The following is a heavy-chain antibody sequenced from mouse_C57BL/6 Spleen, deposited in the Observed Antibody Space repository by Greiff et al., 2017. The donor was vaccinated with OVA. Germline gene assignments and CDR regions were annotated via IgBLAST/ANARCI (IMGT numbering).Heavy chain of an antibody. Sequence: QVQLQQSGAELVRPGSSVKLSCKASGYTFTSYWMDWVKQRPGQGLEWIGNIYPSDSETHYNQKFKDKATLTVDKSSSTAYMQLSSLTSEDSAVYYCARSGESRYFDVWGTGTTVTVSS. D-gene: IGHD1-3*01. CDR1: GYTFTSYW. V-gene: IGHV1-61*01. CDR2: IYPSDSET. J-gene: IGHJ1*03. CDR3: ARSGESRYFDV.